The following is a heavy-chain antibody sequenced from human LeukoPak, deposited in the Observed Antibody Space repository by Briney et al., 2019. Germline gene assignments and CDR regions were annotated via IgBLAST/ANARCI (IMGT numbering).Heavy chain of an antibody. V-gene: IGHV3-21*01. CDR2: ISSSSSYI. CDR3: ARCLRYSYGSDVYYYYYMDV. J-gene: IGHJ6*03. CDR1: GFTFSSYS. D-gene: IGHD5-18*01. Sequence: GGSLRLSCAASGFTFSSYSMNWVRQAPGKGLEWVSSISSSSSYIYYADSVKGRFTISRDNAKNSLYLQMNSLRAEDTAVYYCARCLRYSYGSDVYYYYYMDVWGKGTTVTVSS.